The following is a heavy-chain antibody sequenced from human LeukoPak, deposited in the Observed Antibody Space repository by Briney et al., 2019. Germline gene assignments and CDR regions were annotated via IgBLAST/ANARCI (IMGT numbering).Heavy chain of an antibody. D-gene: IGHD4-17*01. CDR1: GFTFSSYE. Sequence: GGSLRLSCAASGFTFSSYEMNWVRQAPGKGLEWVSYISSSGSTIYYADSVKGRFTISRDNAKNSLYLQMNCLRAEDTAVYYCARPKYGDYRSNWFDPWGQGTLVTVSS. CDR3: ARPKYGDYRSNWFDP. CDR2: ISSSGSTI. J-gene: IGHJ5*02. V-gene: IGHV3-48*03.